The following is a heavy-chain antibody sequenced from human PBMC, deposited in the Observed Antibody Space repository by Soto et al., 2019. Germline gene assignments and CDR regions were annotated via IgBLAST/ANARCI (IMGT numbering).Heavy chain of an antibody. J-gene: IGHJ5*02. D-gene: IGHD2-2*01. CDR1: GGSISSYY. V-gene: IGHV4-4*07. Sequence: SETLSLTCTVSGGSISSYYWSWIRQPAGKGLEWIGRIYTSGSTNYNPSLKSRVTMSVDTSKNQFSLKLSSVTAADTAVYYCARGLGYSSSTSCPNWFDPWGQGTLVTVSS. CDR2: IYTSGST. CDR3: ARGLGYSSSTSCPNWFDP.